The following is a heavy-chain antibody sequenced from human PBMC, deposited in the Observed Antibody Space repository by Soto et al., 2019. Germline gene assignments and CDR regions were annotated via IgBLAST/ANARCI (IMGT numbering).Heavy chain of an antibody. CDR2: IYYSGST. CDR3: ARARDIVVVPASLTNFFDY. Sequence: SETLSLTCTVSGGSVSSGSYYWSWIRQPPGKGLEWIGYIYYSGSTNYNPSLKSRVTISVDTSKNQFSLKLSSVTAADTAVYYCARARDIVVVPASLTNFFDYWGQGTLVTVSS. J-gene: IGHJ4*02. CDR1: GGSVSSGSYY. V-gene: IGHV4-61*01. D-gene: IGHD2-2*01.